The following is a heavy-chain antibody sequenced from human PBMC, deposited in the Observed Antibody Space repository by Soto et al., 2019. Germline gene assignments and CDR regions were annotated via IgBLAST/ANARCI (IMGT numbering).Heavy chain of an antibody. CDR3: ARGRRRRGRFGEADY. V-gene: IGHV4-31*03. D-gene: IGHD3-10*01. Sequence: QVQLQESGPGLVKPSQTLSLTCTVSGGSISSGGYYWSWIRQHPGKGLEWIGYIYYSGSTYYNPSLNSRVTISVDTSKNQVARKLSSVTAADTAVYYCARGRRRRGRFGEADYWGQGTLVTVSS. CDR1: GGSISSGGYY. J-gene: IGHJ4*02. CDR2: IYYSGST.